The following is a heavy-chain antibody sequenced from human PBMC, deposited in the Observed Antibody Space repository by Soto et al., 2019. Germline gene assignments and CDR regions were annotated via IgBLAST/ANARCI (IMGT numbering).Heavy chain of an antibody. CDR3: ASSPYDSSGYYVPEPPLYYYYGMDV. CDR2: ISPYNGNA. V-gene: IGHV1-18*01. J-gene: IGHJ6*02. CDR1: GYTFTNYG. Sequence: ASVKVSCKASGYTFTNYGISWVRQAPGQGLEWMGWISPYNGNANYAQKLQGRVTMTTDTSTSTAYMELRSLRSDDTAVYYCASSPYDSSGYYVPEPPLYYYYGMDVWGQGTTVT. D-gene: IGHD3-22*01.